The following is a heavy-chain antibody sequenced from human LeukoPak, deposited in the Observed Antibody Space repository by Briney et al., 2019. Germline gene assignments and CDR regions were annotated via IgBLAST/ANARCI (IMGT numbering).Heavy chain of an antibody. Sequence: GASVKVSCKASGGTFSSYAISWVRQAPGQGLEWMGRIIPILGIANYAQKFQGRVTITADKSTSTAYMELSSLRSEDTAVYYCAIGIAVVVMDDAFDIWGQGTMVTVSS. V-gene: IGHV1-69*04. J-gene: IGHJ3*02. CDR1: GGTFSSYA. D-gene: IGHD6-19*01. CDR3: AIGIAVVVMDDAFDI. CDR2: IIPILGIA.